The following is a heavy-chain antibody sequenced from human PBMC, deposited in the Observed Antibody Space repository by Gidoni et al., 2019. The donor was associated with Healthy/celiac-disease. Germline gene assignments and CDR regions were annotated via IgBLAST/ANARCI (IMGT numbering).Heavy chain of an antibody. CDR3: ASNGPDYDFWSGYPPDYYYYYGMDV. V-gene: IGHV3-23*01. CDR1: GFTFSSYA. CDR2: ISGSGGST. D-gene: IGHD3-3*01. J-gene: IGHJ6*02. Sequence: EVQLLESGGGLVQPGGSLRLSCAASGFTFSSYAMSWVRQAPGKGLGGVSAISGSGGSTYYADSVKGRFTISRDNSKNTLYLQMNSLRAEDTAVYYCASNGPDYDFWSGYPPDYYYYYGMDVWGQGTTVTVSS.